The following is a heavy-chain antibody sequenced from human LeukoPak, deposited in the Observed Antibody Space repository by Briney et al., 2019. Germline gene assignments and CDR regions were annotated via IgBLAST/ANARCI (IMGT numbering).Heavy chain of an antibody. CDR1: GFTFSSYW. Sequence: GGSLRLSCAASGFTFSSYWMSWVRQAPGKGLEWVANIKQDGSEKNYVDSVKGRFTISRDNSKNTLYLQMNSLRAEDTAVYYCAKDDIYYYGSGSYLTWGQGTLVTVSS. V-gene: IGHV3-7*03. CDR3: AKDDIYYYGSGSYLT. CDR2: IKQDGSEK. D-gene: IGHD3-10*01. J-gene: IGHJ5*02.